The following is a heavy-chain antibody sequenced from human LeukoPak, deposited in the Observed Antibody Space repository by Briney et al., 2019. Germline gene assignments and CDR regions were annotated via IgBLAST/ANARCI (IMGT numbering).Heavy chain of an antibody. CDR1: GYTFTSYD. CDR3: AREGYFDWDDAFDI. V-gene: IGHV1-8*01. D-gene: IGHD3-9*01. Sequence: ASVKVSCKASGYTFTSYDINWVRQATGQGLEWMGWMNPNSGNTGYAQKFQGRVTMTRNTSISTAYMELSRLRSEDTAVYYCAREGYFDWDDAFDIWGQGTMVTVSS. CDR2: MNPNSGNT. J-gene: IGHJ3*02.